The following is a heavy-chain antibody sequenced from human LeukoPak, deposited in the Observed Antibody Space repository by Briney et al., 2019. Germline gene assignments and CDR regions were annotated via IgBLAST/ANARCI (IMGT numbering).Heavy chain of an antibody. Sequence: SETLSLTCAVYGGSFSGYYWSWIRQPPGKGLEWIGEINHSGSTNYNPSLKSRVTISVDTSKNQFFLRLSSVTAADTAVYYCARFTTGYYTLDYWGQGTLVTVSS. J-gene: IGHJ4*02. CDR3: ARFTTGYYTLDY. CDR2: INHSGST. V-gene: IGHV4-34*01. CDR1: GGSFSGYY. D-gene: IGHD3/OR15-3a*01.